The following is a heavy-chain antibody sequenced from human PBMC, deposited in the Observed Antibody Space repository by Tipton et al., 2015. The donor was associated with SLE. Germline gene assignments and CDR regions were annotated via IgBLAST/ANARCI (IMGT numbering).Heavy chain of an antibody. Sequence: SLRLSCAASGFTFSSYGMSWVRQAPGKGLEWVANIKQDGSEKYYVDSVKGRFTISRDNANNSLILQMNSLRAEDTALYYCARDTPCGDECFTNFDYWGQGILVTVSS. V-gene: IGHV3-7*03. CDR2: IKQDGSEK. J-gene: IGHJ4*02. CDR3: ARDTPCGDECFTNFDY. CDR1: GFTFSSYG. D-gene: IGHD2-21*01.